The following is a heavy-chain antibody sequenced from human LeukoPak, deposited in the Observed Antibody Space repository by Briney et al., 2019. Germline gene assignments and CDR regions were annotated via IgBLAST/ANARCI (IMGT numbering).Heavy chain of an antibody. CDR3: ARGAVVDCGGDCFSVWFDA. D-gene: IGHD2-21*02. Sequence: SETLSLTCTVSGDSISSYYWSWIRQPPGKGREWIGYIFYSGIINYSPFLKSRVTISVDTSEDRFSLKLNSVTAADTAVYYCARGAVVDCGGDCFSVWFDAWGQGTLVTVSS. CDR1: GDSISSYY. V-gene: IGHV4-59*08. CDR2: IFYSGII. J-gene: IGHJ5*02.